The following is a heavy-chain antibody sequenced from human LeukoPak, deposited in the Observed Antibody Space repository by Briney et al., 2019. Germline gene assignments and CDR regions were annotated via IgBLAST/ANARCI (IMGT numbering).Heavy chain of an antibody. CDR3: AREDIVATFDY. CDR1: GFTFSDDY. CDR2: ISSSGSTI. Sequence: GGSLRLSCAASGFTFSDDYMSWIRQAPGKGLEWVSYISSSGSTIYYADSVKGRFTISRDNAKNSLYLQMNSLRAEDTAVYYCAREDIVATFDYWGQGTLVTASS. J-gene: IGHJ4*02. V-gene: IGHV3-11*04. D-gene: IGHD5-12*01.